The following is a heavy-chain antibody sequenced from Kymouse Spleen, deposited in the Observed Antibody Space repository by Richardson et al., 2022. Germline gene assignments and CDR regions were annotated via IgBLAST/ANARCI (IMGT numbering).Heavy chain of an antibody. D-gene: IGHD6-13*01. J-gene: IGHJ6*02. CDR1: GYSFTSYW. CDR3: ARDRGIAAAGDYYYGMDV. Sequence: EVQLVQSGAEVKKPGESLKISCKGSGYSFTSYWIGWVRQMPGKGLEWMGIIYPGDSDTRYSPSFQGQVTISADKSISTAYLQWSSLKASDTAMYYCARDRGIAAAGDYYYGMDVWGQGTTVTVSS. V-gene: IGHV5-51*01. CDR2: IYPGDSDT.